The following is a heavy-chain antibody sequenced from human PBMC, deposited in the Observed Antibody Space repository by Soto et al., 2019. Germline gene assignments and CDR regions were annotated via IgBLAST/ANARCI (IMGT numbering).Heavy chain of an antibody. V-gene: IGHV4-59*01. CDR1: GGSISSYY. J-gene: IGHJ5*02. D-gene: IGHD3-10*01. CDR3: ARYGSGSSIWFDP. Sequence: SETLSLTCTVSGGSISSYYWSWIRQPPGKGLEWIGYIYYSGSTNYNPSLKSRVTISVDTSKNQFSLKLSSVTAADTAVYYCARYGSGSSIWFDPWGQGTLVTVSS. CDR2: IYYSGST.